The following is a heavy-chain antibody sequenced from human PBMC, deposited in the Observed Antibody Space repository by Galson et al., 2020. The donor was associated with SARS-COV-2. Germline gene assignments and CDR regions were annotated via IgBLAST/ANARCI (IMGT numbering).Heavy chain of an antibody. Sequence: SDTLSLTCSVSGGSIRGGTSYWVWIRQPPGKGLEWIGSVYSSGSTHWNPSLKGRLTLSVDKSQNQVSLRLTSATAADTAVYYCAKSFDLGDCIHDCYSREFSYESWGLGTLVTVSS. D-gene: IGHD2-21*01. CDR1: GGSIRGGTSY. V-gene: IGHV4-39*07. J-gene: IGHJ5*02. CDR2: VYSSGST. CDR3: AKSFDLGDCIHDCYSREFSYES.